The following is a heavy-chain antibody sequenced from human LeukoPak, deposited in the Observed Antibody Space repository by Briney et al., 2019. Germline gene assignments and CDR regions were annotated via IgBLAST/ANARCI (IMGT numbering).Heavy chain of an antibody. D-gene: IGHD1-26*01. CDR1: GGSFSGYY. J-gene: IGHJ4*02. CDR2: INHSGST. V-gene: IGHV4-34*01. CDR3: ARQALDSGHYYDS. Sequence: SETLSLTCAVYGGSFSGYYWSWLRQPPGKGLEWIGEINHSGSTNYNPSLMSRVTISIDTSKNQFSLKVNSVTAADTAVYYCARQALDSGHYYDSWGQGTLVTVSS.